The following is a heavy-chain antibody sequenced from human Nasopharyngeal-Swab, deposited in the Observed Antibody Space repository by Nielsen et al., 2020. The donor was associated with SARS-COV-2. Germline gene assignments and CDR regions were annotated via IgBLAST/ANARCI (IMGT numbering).Heavy chain of an antibody. CDR2: ISSSSSYI. V-gene: IGHV3-21*01. J-gene: IGHJ4*02. D-gene: IGHD3-3*01. CDR3: ARSGELRFLEWLNTRPDY. Sequence: LSLTCAASGFTFSSYSMNWVRRAPGKGLEWVSSISSSSSYIYYADSVKGRFTISRDNAKNSLYLQMNSLRAEDTAVYYCARSGELRFLEWLNTRPDYWGQGTLVTVSS. CDR1: GFTFSSYS.